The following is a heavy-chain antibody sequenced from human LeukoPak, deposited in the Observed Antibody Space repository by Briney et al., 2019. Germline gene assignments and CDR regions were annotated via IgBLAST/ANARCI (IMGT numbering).Heavy chain of an antibody. CDR2: INPNSGGT. Sequence: ASVKVSCKASGYTFTCYYMHWVRQAPGQGLEWMGWINPNSGGTNYAQKFQGRVTMTRDTSISTAYMELSRLRSDDTAVYYCARVIGATTSFDYWGQGTLVTVSS. J-gene: IGHJ4*02. D-gene: IGHD1-26*01. V-gene: IGHV1-2*02. CDR3: ARVIGATTSFDY. CDR1: GYTFTCYY.